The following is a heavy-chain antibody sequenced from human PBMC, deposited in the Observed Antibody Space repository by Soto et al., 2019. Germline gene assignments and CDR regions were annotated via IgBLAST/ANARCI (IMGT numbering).Heavy chain of an antibody. V-gene: IGHV1-69*01. CDR3: AGLGEGYNFGPGY. D-gene: IGHD5-12*01. CDR2: ISHMSGTA. J-gene: IGHJ4*02. CDR1: GGTFSSNA. Sequence: QVQLVQSGAEVKKPGSSVKVSCKASGGTFSSNAISWVRQAPGHGLEWMGGISHMSGTANNAQKFQGRVTITADEFTSTAYMELSSLRSEDTAVYYCAGLGEGYNFGPGYLGRGTLVTFAS.